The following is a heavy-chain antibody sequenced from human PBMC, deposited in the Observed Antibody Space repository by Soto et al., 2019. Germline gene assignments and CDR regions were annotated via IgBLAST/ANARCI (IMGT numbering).Heavy chain of an antibody. V-gene: IGHV4-34*01. J-gene: IGHJ6*02. CDR3: ARDLSGYYYGMDV. Sequence: QVHLQQWGAGLLKPSETLSLTCAVYGGSFSGYFWNCVRQPPGKGLEWIGEINHSGSTKYNPSLKSRVSLSVDTDKNQFSLRVFSVTAADTAVYYWARDLSGYYYGMDVWGQGTTVTVS. CDR1: GGSFSGYF. CDR2: INHSGST.